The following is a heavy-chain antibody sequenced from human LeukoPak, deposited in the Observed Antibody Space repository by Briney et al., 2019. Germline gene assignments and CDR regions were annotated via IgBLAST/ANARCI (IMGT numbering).Heavy chain of an antibody. J-gene: IGHJ6*03. CDR3: ARVYLYTTGWSAAYYYFMDV. V-gene: IGHV1-18*01. D-gene: IGHD3-16*02. Sequence: ASVKVSCKASTYISSDFGISWVRLAPGGGLEWMGWVSGDNGQTNYGHKFYGRVTMTMETSTNTASMELRGLRSDDTAIYYCARVYLYTTGWSAAYYYFMDVWGKGTTFIVSS. CDR2: VSGDNGQT. CDR1: TYISSDFG.